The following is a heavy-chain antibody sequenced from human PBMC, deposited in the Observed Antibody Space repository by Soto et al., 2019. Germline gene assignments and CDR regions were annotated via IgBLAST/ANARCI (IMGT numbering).Heavy chain of an antibody. Sequence: GASVKVSCKASGGTFSSYAIICVRQAPGQGLEWMGGIIPIFGTANYAQKFQGRVTITADESTSTAYMELSSLRSEDTAVYYCARRYYGSGHGMDVWGQGTTVTVAS. CDR3: ARRYYGSGHGMDV. D-gene: IGHD3-10*01. CDR1: GGTFSSYA. J-gene: IGHJ6*02. CDR2: IIPIFGTA. V-gene: IGHV1-69*13.